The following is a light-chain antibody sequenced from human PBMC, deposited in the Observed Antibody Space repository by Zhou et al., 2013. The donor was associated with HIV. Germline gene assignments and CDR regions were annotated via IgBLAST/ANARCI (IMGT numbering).Light chain of an antibody. CDR3: QQYDTWPS. V-gene: IGKV3-20*01. Sequence: EIVLTQSPGTLSLSPGERATLSCRASQSVSSSYLAWYQQKPGQAPRLLIYDASNRATGIPARFSGSGSGREFTLTISGLQSEDFALYYCQQYDTWPSFGQGTKLQIK. J-gene: IGKJ2*01. CDR2: DAS. CDR1: QSVSSSY.